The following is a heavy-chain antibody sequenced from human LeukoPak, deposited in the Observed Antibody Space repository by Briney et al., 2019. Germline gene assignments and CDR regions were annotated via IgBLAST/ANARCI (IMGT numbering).Heavy chain of an antibody. CDR3: ARDVAFYGSSWHNWFDP. CDR1: GYTFTSYG. V-gene: IGHV1-18*01. D-gene: IGHD6-13*01. J-gene: IGHJ5*02. CDR2: ISAYNGNT. Sequence: ASVKVSCKASGYTFTSYGISWVRQAPGQGLEWMGWISAYNGNTNYAQKLQGRVTMTTDTSTSTAYMELRSLRSDDTAVYYCARDVAFYGSSWHNWFDPWGQGTLVTVSS.